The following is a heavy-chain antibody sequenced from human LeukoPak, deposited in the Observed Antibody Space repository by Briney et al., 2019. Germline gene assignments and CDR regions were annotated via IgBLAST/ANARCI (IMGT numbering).Heavy chain of an antibody. Sequence: GRSLRLSCAASGFTFDDYAMHWVRQAPGKGLEWVGRIKSKTDGGTTDYAAPVKGRFTISRDDSKNTLYLQMNSLKTEDTAVYYCQIQDIVVVPAWAFDIWGQGTMVTVSS. J-gene: IGHJ3*02. V-gene: IGHV3-15*01. D-gene: IGHD2-2*01. CDR2: IKSKTDGGTT. CDR3: QIQDIVVVPAWAFDI. CDR1: GFTFDDYA.